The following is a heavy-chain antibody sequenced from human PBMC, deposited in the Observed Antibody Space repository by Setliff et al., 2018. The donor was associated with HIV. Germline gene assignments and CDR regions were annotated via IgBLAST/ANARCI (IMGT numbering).Heavy chain of an antibody. CDR1: GFTFSNYA. Sequence: PGGSLSLSCAASGFTFSNYAMSWVRQAPGKGLEWVSAIYGSSGSTNYADSVKGRFTISRDNSKNMLYLQMNSLRAEDTAVYYCAKGQDGLRYNWFDPWGHGTLVTVSS. CDR3: AKGQDGLRYNWFDP. J-gene: IGHJ5*02. CDR2: IYGSSGST. V-gene: IGHV3-23*01.